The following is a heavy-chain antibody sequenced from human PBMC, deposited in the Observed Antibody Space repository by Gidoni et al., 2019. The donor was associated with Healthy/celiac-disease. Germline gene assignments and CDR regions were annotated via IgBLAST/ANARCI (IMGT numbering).Heavy chain of an antibody. Sequence: QVQLQQWGAGLLKPSETLYLTCAGYGGSFSGYYWSWIRQPPGKGLEWIGEINHSGSTNYNPSLTSRVTISEDMSKNQFSLKLSSVTAADTAVYYCAREVEGAFDIWGQGTMVTVSS. V-gene: IGHV4-34*01. CDR1: GGSFSGYY. J-gene: IGHJ3*02. CDR3: AREVEGAFDI. CDR2: INHSGST. D-gene: IGHD1-26*01.